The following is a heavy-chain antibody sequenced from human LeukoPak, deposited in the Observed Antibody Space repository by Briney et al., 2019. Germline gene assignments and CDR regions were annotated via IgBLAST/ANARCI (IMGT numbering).Heavy chain of an antibody. CDR1: GYTFTSYG. CDR3: ARGRPSGYSSSWYYFDY. J-gene: IGHJ4*02. CDR2: ISAYNGNT. V-gene: IGHV1-18*01. Sequence: ASVKVSCKASGYTFTSYGISWVRQAPGQGLEWMGWISAYNGNTNYAQKLQGRVTMTTDTSTSTAYMELRSLRSDDTAVYYCARGRPSGYSSSWYYFDYWGQGTLVTVSS. D-gene: IGHD6-13*01.